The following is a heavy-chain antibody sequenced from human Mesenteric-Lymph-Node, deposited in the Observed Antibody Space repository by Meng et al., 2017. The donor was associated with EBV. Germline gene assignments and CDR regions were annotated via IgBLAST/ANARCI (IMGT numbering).Heavy chain of an antibody. J-gene: IGHJ4*02. CDR3: ARGNTVTNPLDS. D-gene: IGHD4-17*01. Sequence: VQLVQAGAEVKKPGASVMVSCKASGYTFSSYGVSWVRQAPGQGLEWMGWISAYNGNTNYAQKFQGRITMTTDTSTSTAYMELTSLRSEDAAVYYCARGNTVTNPLDSWGQGTLVTVSS. V-gene: IGHV1-18*01. CDR2: ISAYNGNT. CDR1: GYTFSSYG.